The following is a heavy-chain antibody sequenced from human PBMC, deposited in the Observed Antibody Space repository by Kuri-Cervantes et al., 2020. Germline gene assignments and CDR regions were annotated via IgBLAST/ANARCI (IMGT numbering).Heavy chain of an antibody. CDR1: GGSISSYY. V-gene: IGHV4-59*01. Sequence: SETLSLTCTVSGGSISSYYWSWIRQPPGKGLEWIGYIYYSGSTNYNPSLKSRVTISVDTSKNQFSLKLSSVTAADTAVYYCARDHYGYVWGSYRQEYNWYDPWRQGTLVTVSS. CDR2: IYYSGST. D-gene: IGHD3-16*02. CDR3: ARDHYGYVWGSYRQEYNWYDP. J-gene: IGHJ5*02.